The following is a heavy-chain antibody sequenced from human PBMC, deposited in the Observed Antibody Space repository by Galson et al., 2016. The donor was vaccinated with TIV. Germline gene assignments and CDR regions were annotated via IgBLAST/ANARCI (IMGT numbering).Heavy chain of an antibody. Sequence: SETLSLTCTVSGYSISSGYYWGWLRQPPGEGLQWIGSIHHTGDTHYDPSLKSRVTISVDTSKHKFSLKLSPVTAADTAGYFCVRGAGISWLRYPFEYWGQGILVTVSS. CDR3: VRGAGISWLRYPFEY. J-gene: IGHJ4*02. CDR2: IHHTGDT. CDR1: GYSISSGYY. D-gene: IGHD5-12*01. V-gene: IGHV4-38-2*02.